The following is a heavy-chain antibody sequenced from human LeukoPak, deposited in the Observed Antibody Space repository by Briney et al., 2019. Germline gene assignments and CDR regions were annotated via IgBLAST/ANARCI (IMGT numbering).Heavy chain of an antibody. Sequence: PGGSLRLSCAASGFTFSSYSMNWVRQAPGKGLEWVSSISSSSSYIYYADSVKGRFTISRDNAKNSLYLQMNSLRAEDTAVYYCARVWDIVVVPAALDYWGQGTLVTVSS. J-gene: IGHJ4*02. V-gene: IGHV3-21*01. D-gene: IGHD2-2*01. CDR1: GFTFSSYS. CDR3: ARVWDIVVVPAALDY. CDR2: ISSSSSYI.